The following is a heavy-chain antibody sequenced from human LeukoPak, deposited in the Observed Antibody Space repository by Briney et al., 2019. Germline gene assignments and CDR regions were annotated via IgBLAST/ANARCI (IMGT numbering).Heavy chain of an antibody. Sequence: GGSLRLSCAASGFTFSTYAMHWVRQSPGKGLEWVAFIRYDGSNKYYADSVKGRFTISRDNSKNTLYLQMNSLRAEDTAVYYCAKDQNYYDSSASGYYFDYWGQGTLVTVSS. CDR2: IRYDGSNK. CDR3: AKDQNYYDSSASGYYFDY. V-gene: IGHV3-30*02. D-gene: IGHD3-22*01. CDR1: GFTFSTYA. J-gene: IGHJ4*02.